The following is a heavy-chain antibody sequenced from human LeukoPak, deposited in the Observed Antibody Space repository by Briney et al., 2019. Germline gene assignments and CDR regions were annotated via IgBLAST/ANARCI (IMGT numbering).Heavy chain of an antibody. CDR2: IFPIFGTA. CDR1: GGTLSSYA. D-gene: IGHD3-9*01. V-gene: IGHV1-69*05. CDR3: ARSDHYDILTGYGYYYYMDV. J-gene: IGHJ6*03. Sequence: SVKVSCEDSGGTLSSYAISCVRHTPGQGLEWMGRIFPIFGTANNAQKYQSRVTITTDESTSTAYMELSSLRSEATAVYYCARSDHYDILTGYGYYYYMDVWGKGTTVTVSS.